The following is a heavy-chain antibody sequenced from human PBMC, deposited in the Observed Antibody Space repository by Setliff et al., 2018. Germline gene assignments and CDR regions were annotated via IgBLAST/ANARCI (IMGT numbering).Heavy chain of an antibody. J-gene: IGHJ4*02. D-gene: IGHD6-19*01. Sequence: PGESLKISCKGSGYNFDTYWIAWVRQMPGKGLEWMGMIYPADSDTRDSPSFQGQVTMSADKSISTAYLQWSSLKSSDTAMYYCARRAYISSAWFFDSWGQGTLVTVSS. V-gene: IGHV5-51*01. CDR1: GYNFDTYW. CDR3: ARRAYISSAWFFDS. CDR2: IYPADSDT.